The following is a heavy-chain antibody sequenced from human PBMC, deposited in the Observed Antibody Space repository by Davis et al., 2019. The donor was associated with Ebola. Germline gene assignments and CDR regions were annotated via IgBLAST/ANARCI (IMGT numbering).Heavy chain of an antibody. Sequence: GGSLRLSCAASGFTFSSYSMNWVRQAPGKGLEWVSSISSSSSYIYYADSVKGRFTISRDNAKNSLYLQMNSLRAEDTAVYYCAKDGAEVLWFGETQYYFDYWGQGTLVTVSS. CDR1: GFTFSSYS. J-gene: IGHJ4*02. V-gene: IGHV3-21*01. D-gene: IGHD3-10*01. CDR3: AKDGAEVLWFGETQYYFDY. CDR2: ISSSSSYI.